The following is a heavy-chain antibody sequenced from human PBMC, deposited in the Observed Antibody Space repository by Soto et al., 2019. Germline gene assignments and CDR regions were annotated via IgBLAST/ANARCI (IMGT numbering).Heavy chain of an antibody. V-gene: IGHV5-51*03. CDR2: IYPGDSDT. D-gene: IGHD3-3*01. CDR1: VYSFTNYW. CDR3: ATSQFWSGYYKPYYYHAMDV. Sequence: GESLKISCKGSVYSFTNYWIGWVRQVPGKGLEWMGIIYPGDSDTRYSPSFQGQVTISADKSIRTAYLQWSSLKASDTAMYYCATSQFWSGYYKPYYYHAMDVWGQGTTVTVSS. J-gene: IGHJ6*02.